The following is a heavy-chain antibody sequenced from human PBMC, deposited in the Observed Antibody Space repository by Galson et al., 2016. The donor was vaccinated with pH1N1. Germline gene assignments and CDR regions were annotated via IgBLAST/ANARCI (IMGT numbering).Heavy chain of an antibody. CDR2: IYSSGST. Sequence: ETLSLTCTVSGGSISSYYWSWIRQPAGKGLEWIGRIYSSGSTNYNPSLKSRVTMSVDTSKNQFSLKLSSVTAADTAVYYCARDHGFGSENMGDWFDPWGQGTLVTVPS. V-gene: IGHV4-4*07. D-gene: IGHD3-10*01. CDR1: GGSISSYY. J-gene: IGHJ5*02. CDR3: ARDHGFGSENMGDWFDP.